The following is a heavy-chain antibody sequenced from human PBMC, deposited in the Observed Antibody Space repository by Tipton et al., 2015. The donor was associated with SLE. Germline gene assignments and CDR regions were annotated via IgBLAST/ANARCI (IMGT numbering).Heavy chain of an antibody. CDR2: IYYSGST. Sequence: TLSLTCTVSGGSMNSRNYYWGWIRQPPGKGLEWIGSIYYSGSTYYNPSLKSRVTISIDTSKNQFSLKLNSVTAADTAVYYCARRHYSGPFDSWGQGTLVTVSS. CDR1: GGSMNSRNYY. V-gene: IGHV4-39*07. D-gene: IGHD5-12*01. J-gene: IGHJ4*02. CDR3: ARRHYSGPFDS.